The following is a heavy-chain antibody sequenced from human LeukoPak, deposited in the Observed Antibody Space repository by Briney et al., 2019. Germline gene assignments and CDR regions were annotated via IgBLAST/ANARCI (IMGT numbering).Heavy chain of an antibody. D-gene: IGHD3-10*01. J-gene: IGHJ3*02. Sequence: SETLSLTCAVYGGSFSGYYWSWIRRPPRKGLEWIGEINHSGSTNYNPSLKSRVTISVDTSKNQFSLKLSSVTAADTAVYYCARGILRRITMVRGVQNDAFDIWGQGTMVTVSS. V-gene: IGHV4-34*01. CDR2: INHSGST. CDR1: GGSFSGYY. CDR3: ARGILRRITMVRGVQNDAFDI.